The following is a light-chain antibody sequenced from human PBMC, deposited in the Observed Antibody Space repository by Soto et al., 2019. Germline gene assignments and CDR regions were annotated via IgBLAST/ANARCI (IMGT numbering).Light chain of an antibody. J-gene: IGLJ3*02. Sequence: QSVLTQPPSVSEAPRQRVTISCSGSTSNIGNNAVNWYQHLPGKAPKLLIYYDNLLPSGVSDRFSGSKSGTSASLAISGLQSDDEGDYYCASWDDSLNGLVFGGGTQLTVL. V-gene: IGLV1-36*01. CDR2: YDN. CDR1: TSNIGNNA. CDR3: ASWDDSLNGLV.